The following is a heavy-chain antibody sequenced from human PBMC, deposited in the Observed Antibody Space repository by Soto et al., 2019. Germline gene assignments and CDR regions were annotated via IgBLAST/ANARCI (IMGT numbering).Heavy chain of an antibody. V-gene: IGHV4-59*01. J-gene: IGHJ5*02. CDR2: IYYAGTT. CDR1: GGSFSPNY. Sequence: QVQLQESGPGLVKSSETLSLTCTVSGGSFSPNYWAWIRQPPGKGLEWIGYIYYAGTTSYNPSLKSRVSITLETSKSQFSLXXTXXXXXDXXVXXXXXXXXXXXXLDPWGQGTVVTVSS. CDR3: XXXXXXXXXLDP.